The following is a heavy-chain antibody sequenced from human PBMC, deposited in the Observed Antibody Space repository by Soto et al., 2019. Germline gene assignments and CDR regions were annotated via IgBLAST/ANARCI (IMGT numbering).Heavy chain of an antibody. CDR3: ARGGSGYVWFNEF. D-gene: IGHD3-22*01. J-gene: IGHJ4*02. CDR2: IIPIFGSR. V-gene: IGHV1-69*01. Sequence: QVQLVQSGAEVKKPGSSVKVSCKASRDTFSKYAFNWVRQAPGQGLEWMGWIIPIFGSRNYAEKFQGRVTITADESTSTAYMELRSLRFEDTAMYYCARGGSGYVWFNEFWGQGTLVTVSS. CDR1: RDTFSKYA.